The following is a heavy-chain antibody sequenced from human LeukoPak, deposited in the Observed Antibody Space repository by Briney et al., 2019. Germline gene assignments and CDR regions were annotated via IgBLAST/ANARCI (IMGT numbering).Heavy chain of an antibody. V-gene: IGHV4-4*08. CDR2: VYSTGHT. CDR3: AGKALAVGATLGYYYYMDV. Sequence: PSETLSLTCTVSGDSLYYWGWIRQPPGKGLEWIGSVYSTGHTNYNLSLKSRVTMSIDTSKNQFSLKLSSVTAADTAVYYCAGKALAVGATLGYYYYMDVWGKGTTVTVSS. J-gene: IGHJ6*03. CDR1: GDSLYY. D-gene: IGHD1-26*01.